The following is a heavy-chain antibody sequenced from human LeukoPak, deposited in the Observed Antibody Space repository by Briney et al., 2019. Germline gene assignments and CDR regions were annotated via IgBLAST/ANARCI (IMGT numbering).Heavy chain of an antibody. CDR2: IHYSGST. V-gene: IGHV4-61*01. D-gene: IGHD5-18*01. Sequence: SETLSLTCTVSGGSVSSGSYYWSWIRQPPGKGLEWIGYIHYSGSTNYNPSLKSRVTISEDTFKSQFSLKLSSVTAADTAVYYCARPSYGRYFDYWGQGTLVTVSS. J-gene: IGHJ4*02. CDR1: GGSVSSGSYY. CDR3: ARPSYGRYFDY.